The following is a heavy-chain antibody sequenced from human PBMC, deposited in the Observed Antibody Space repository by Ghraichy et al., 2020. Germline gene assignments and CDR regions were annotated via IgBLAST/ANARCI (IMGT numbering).Heavy chain of an antibody. D-gene: IGHD6-6*01. V-gene: IGHV4-39*01. Sequence: GSLRLSCTVSGGSISSSSYYWGWIRQPPGKGLEWIGSIYYSGSTYYNPSLKSRVTISVDTSKNQFSLKLSSVTAADTAVYYCARETRVSSSSSEFIRALGAQYYYYYYGMDVWGQGTTVTVSS. J-gene: IGHJ6*02. CDR1: GGSISSSSYY. CDR3: ARETRVSSSSSEFIRALGAQYYYYYYGMDV. CDR2: IYYSGST.